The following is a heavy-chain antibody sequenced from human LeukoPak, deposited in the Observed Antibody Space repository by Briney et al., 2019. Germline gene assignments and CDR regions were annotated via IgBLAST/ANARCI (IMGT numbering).Heavy chain of an antibody. J-gene: IGHJ6*03. CDR1: GFTFSDYA. CDR2: VNGRGATT. Sequence: GGSLRLSCAASGFASGFTFSDYAVSWVRQAPGKGPEWVASVNGRGATTYYADSVRGRFTISRDNSKNTVYLQMISLGADDTAVYFCAKAPATGEGYYFYYMDVWGKGTTVTAPS. D-gene: IGHD7-27*01. CDR3: AKAPATGEGYYFYYMDV. V-gene: IGHV3-23*01.